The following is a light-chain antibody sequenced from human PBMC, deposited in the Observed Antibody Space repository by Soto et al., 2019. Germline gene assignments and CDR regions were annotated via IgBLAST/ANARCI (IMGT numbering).Light chain of an antibody. CDR1: QSVSNN. J-gene: IGKJ1*01. CDR3: QQYNSWPWT. CDR2: GAS. Sequence: DIVLTQSPATLPLSPRERATLSCRASQSVSNNLAWYQKKPGQPPRLLIYGASTEATNIPTRFSGTGSGTDFTLTISRLRSEDFAVYYCQQYNSWPWTFGQGTKVEIK. V-gene: IGKV3-15*01.